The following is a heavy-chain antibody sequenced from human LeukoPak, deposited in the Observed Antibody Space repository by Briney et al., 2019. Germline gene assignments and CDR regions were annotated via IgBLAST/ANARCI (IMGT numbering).Heavy chain of an antibody. CDR1: GYSISSGYY. CDR3: ARGHMTTVTPHFDH. CDR2: IYHSGST. V-gene: IGHV4-38-2*02. J-gene: IGHJ4*02. D-gene: IGHD4-17*01. Sequence: SETLSLTCTVSGYSISSGYYWGWIRQPPGKGLEWIGSIYHSGSTYYNPSLKSRVTISVDTSKNQFSLKLSSVTAADTAVYYCARGHMTTVTPHFDHWGQGTLVTVSS.